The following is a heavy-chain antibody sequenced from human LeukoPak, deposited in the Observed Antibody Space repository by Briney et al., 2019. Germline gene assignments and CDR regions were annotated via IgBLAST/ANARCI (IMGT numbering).Heavy chain of an antibody. CDR1: GFSFSSYA. J-gene: IGHJ4*02. CDR2: ISGSGGST. V-gene: IGHV3-23*01. D-gene: IGHD1-7*01. Sequence: GGSLRLSCAASGFSFSSYAMTWVRQAPGKGLEWVSAISGSGGSTYYADSVKGRFTVSRDNSKNTLYLQMSSLRAEDTAVYYCAKDERNWNYNLASQTYDWGQGTLVTVSS. CDR3: AKDERNWNYNLASQTYD.